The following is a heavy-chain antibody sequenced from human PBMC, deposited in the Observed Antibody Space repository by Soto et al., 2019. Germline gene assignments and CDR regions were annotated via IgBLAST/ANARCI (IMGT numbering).Heavy chain of an antibody. CDR1: GGSLSSSAYS. D-gene: IGHD3-22*01. CDR2: IYQSGST. Sequence: QMHLQESGSGLVKPSQTLSLTCAVSGGSLSSSAYSWSWIRQRPGKGLEWIGFIYQSGSTYYNPSRNSRVTMSLDRPKNQFSLKLSSVTAADTAVYYCARELLFYDSDGCSWYDAFDIWGQGTMVTVSS. J-gene: IGHJ3*02. V-gene: IGHV4-30-2*01. CDR3: ARELLFYDSDGCSWYDAFDI.